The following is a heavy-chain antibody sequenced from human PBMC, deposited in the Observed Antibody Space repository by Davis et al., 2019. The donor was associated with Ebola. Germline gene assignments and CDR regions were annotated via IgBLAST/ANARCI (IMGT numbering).Heavy chain of an antibody. J-gene: IGHJ4*02. Sequence: SETLSLTCTVSGGSISSYYWSWIRQPPGKGLEWIGEINHSGSTNYNPSLKSRVTISVDTSKNQFSLKLSSVTAADTAVYYCARGPSMVSFDYWGQGTLVTVSS. CDR3: ARGPSMVSFDY. CDR1: GGSISSYY. V-gene: IGHV4-34*01. CDR2: INHSGST. D-gene: IGHD5-18*01.